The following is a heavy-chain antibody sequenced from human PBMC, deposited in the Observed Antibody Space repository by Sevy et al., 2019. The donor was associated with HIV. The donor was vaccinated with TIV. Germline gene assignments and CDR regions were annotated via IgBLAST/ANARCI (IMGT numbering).Heavy chain of an antibody. CDR1: GFTFSSYA. J-gene: IGHJ6*02. Sequence: GGSLRLSCAASGFTFSSYAMHWVRQAPGKGLEWVAVISYDGSNKYYADSVKGRFTISRDNSKNTLYLQMNSLVAEDTAVYYCARERTYSSSSDYYYGMDVWGQGTTVTVSS. V-gene: IGHV3-30-3*01. D-gene: IGHD6-13*01. CDR3: ARERTYSSSSDYYYGMDV. CDR2: ISYDGSNK.